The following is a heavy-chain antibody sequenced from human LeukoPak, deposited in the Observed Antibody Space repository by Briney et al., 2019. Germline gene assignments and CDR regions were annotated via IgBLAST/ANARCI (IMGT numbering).Heavy chain of an antibody. CDR1: GFTFSDYY. Sequence: PGGSLRLSCAASGFTFSDYYMGWIRQARGKGLEWISYISSGSRTTYYADSVKGRLTISRDNANNLLYLQMNSLTAEDTAVYYCARAVTTVTLFDLWGQGTLVTISS. CDR2: ISSGSRTT. V-gene: IGHV3-11*04. J-gene: IGHJ4*02. CDR3: ARAVTTVTLFDL. D-gene: IGHD4-17*01.